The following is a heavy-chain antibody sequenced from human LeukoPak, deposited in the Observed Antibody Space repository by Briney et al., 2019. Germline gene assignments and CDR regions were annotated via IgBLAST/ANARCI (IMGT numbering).Heavy chain of an antibody. CDR1: GGSFSGYY. CDR2: INHSGST. CDR3: AGVKMAADY. J-gene: IGHJ4*02. Sequence: SETLSLTRAVYGGSFSGYYWSWIRQPPGKGLEWIGEINHSGSTNYNPSLKSRVTISVDTSKNQFSLKLSSVTAADTAVYYWAGVKMAADYWGQGTLVTVSS. V-gene: IGHV4-34*01. D-gene: IGHD5-24*01.